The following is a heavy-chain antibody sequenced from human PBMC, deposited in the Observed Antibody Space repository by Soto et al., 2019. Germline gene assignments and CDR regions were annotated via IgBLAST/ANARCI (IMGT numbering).Heavy chain of an antibody. CDR2: LIPIFATA. V-gene: IGHV1-69*13. CDR3: ARVYAATFFYYFDY. D-gene: IGHD1-26*01. CDR1: GVTFSSYA. Sequence: SVNVSCKASGVTFSSYAVSWVRQAPGQGLEWMGGLIPIFATANYAQKFQGRVTITADESTNTAYMELRSLRSEDTALYYCARVYAATFFYYFDYWGQGTLVTVSS. J-gene: IGHJ4*02.